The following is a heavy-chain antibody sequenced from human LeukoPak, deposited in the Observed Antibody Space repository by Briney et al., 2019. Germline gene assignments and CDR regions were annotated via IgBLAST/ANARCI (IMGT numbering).Heavy chain of an antibody. CDR2: IWSVGGAE. CDR3: AKVPDSEPRFAS. J-gene: IGHJ4*02. CDR1: GFPFSSYG. V-gene: IGHV3-33*06. Sequence: GGSLRLSCVASGFPFSSYGMHWVRQAPGKGLEWVAVIWSVGGAEYYADSVKGRFTISRDNSKNTLYLQMNSLRAEDTAVYYCAKVPDSEPRFASWGQGPLV. D-gene: IGHD1-14*01.